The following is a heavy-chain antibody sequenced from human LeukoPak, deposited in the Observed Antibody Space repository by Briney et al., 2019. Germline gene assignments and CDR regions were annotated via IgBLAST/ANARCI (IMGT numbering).Heavy chain of an antibody. CDR1: ALTFSDYS. Sequence: GGSLRLSCAASALTFSDYSMNWVRQAPGKGLEWISYISSNGSTIYYAASVKGRFTISRDSAKNSLYLQMNGLRAEDTAIYYCARDTKTSFDYWGQGTLVTVSS. CDR2: ISSNGSTI. J-gene: IGHJ4*02. V-gene: IGHV3-48*01. D-gene: IGHD2-8*01. CDR3: ARDTKTSFDY.